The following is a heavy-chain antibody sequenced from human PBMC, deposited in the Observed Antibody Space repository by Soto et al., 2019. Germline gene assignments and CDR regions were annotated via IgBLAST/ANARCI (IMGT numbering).Heavy chain of an antibody. CDR3: AAKHKSLYYYDSSGYYVLPYYYGMDV. J-gene: IGHJ6*02. D-gene: IGHD3-22*01. V-gene: IGHV3-23*01. CDR1: GFTFGSYA. CDR2: ISGSGGST. Sequence: GGSLRLSCAASGFTFGSYAMSWVRQAPGKGLEWVSAISGSGGSTYYADSVKGRFTISRDNSKNTLYLQMNSLRAEDTAVYYCAAKHKSLYYYDSSGYYVLPYYYGMDVWGQGTTVTVSS.